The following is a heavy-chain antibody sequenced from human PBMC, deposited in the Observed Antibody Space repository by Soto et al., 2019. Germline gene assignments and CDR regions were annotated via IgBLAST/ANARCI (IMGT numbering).Heavy chain of an antibody. CDR2: IGGTGNNI. J-gene: IGHJ6*01. D-gene: IGHD1-20*01. V-gene: IGHV3-23*01. Sequence: WSXRVSGSSAVVTWFIYSMILFCQAQGKGVQCVSAIGGTGNNIYYADSVKGRFIISRYKSKNTLYLQMNSLRAEDTAVYYCAKLKKGIKQCIVYLEHPGQRPLVNLYYG. CDR1: VVTWFIYS. CDR3: AKLKKGIKQCIVYLEHPGQRPLVNLYYG.